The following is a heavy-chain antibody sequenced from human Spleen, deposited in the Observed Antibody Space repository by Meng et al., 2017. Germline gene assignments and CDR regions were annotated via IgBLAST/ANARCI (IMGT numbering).Heavy chain of an antibody. J-gene: IGHJ4*02. D-gene: IGHD4-11*01. CDR2: INHSGGT. CDR3: ARGPTTMAHDFDY. CDR1: GGSFSAYY. V-gene: IGHV4-34*01. Sequence: QVPLQEWGAGRLKPSETLSLTCVVSGGSFSAYYGNWIRQPPGKGLEWIGEINHSGGTNYNPSLESRATISVDTSQNNLSLKLSSVTAADSAVYYCARGPTTMAHDFDYWGQGTLVTVSS.